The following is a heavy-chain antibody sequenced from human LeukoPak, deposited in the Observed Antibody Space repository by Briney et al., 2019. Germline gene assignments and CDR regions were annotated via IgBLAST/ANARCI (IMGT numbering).Heavy chain of an antibody. D-gene: IGHD3-3*01. CDR2: INWNGGST. CDR1: GFTFDDYG. V-gene: IGHV3-20*04. Sequence: PGGSLRLSCAASGFTFDDYGMSWVRQAPGKGLEWVSGINWNGGSTGYADSVKGRFTISRDNAKNSLYLQMNSLRAEDTALYYCARAFGDFWSGYPRYYMDVWGKGTTVTVSS. CDR3: ARAFGDFWSGYPRYYMDV. J-gene: IGHJ6*03.